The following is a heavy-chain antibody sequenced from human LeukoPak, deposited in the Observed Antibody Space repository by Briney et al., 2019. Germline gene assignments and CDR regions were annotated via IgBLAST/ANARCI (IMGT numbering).Heavy chain of an antibody. Sequence: SETLSLTCVVYGGSFSGYYWSWIRQPPGKGLEWIGEINHSGSTNYNPSLKSRVTISVDTSKNQFSLKLSSVTRADTAVYYCARGPHYYGSGRPNYYYYYGMDVWGQGTTVTVSS. CDR3: ARGPHYYGSGRPNYYYYYGMDV. CDR2: INHSGST. CDR1: GGSFSGYY. V-gene: IGHV4-34*01. J-gene: IGHJ6*02. D-gene: IGHD3-10*01.